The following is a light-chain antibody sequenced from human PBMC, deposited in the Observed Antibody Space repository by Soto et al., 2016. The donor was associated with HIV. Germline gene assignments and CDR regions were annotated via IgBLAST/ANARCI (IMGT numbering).Light chain of an antibody. CDR3: QVWDSNSHHVV. CDR1: SLRSYY. J-gene: IGLJ2*01. Sequence: SSELTQDPAVSVALGQTVKITCQGDSLRSYYATWYQQKPGQAPVVVVYDDSDRPSGIPERFSGSNSGNTATLTISRVEAGDEADYYCQVWDSNSHHVVFGGGTKLTV. CDR2: DDS. V-gene: IGLV3-21*02.